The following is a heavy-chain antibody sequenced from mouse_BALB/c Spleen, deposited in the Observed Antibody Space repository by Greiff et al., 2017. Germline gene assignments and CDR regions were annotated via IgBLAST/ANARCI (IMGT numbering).Heavy chain of an antibody. CDR2: INPYNGAT. Sequence: VHVKQSGPELVKPGASVKISCKASGYSFTGYYMHWVKQSHVKSLEWIGRINPYNGATSYNQNFKDKASLTVDKSSSTAYMELHSLTSEDSAVYYCARWGGNYDYWGQGTTLTVSS. V-gene: IGHV1-31*01. J-gene: IGHJ2*01. D-gene: IGHD2-1*01. CDR3: ARWGGNYDY. CDR1: GYSFTGYY.